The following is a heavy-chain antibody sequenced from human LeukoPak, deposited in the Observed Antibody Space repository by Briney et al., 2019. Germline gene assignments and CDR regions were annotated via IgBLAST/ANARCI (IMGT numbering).Heavy chain of an antibody. V-gene: IGHV3-23*01. D-gene: IGHD4-17*01. CDR1: GFTFSNFW. CDR3: AKDQNTVATAPFDY. CDR2: INSAGST. Sequence: GGSLRLSCAASGFTFSNFWMHWVRQAPGKGLEWVSAINSAGSTYYGDSVRGRFTISRDNSKNVLYLQMNSLRAEDTALYYCAKDQNTVATAPFDYWGQGTLVTVSS. J-gene: IGHJ4*02.